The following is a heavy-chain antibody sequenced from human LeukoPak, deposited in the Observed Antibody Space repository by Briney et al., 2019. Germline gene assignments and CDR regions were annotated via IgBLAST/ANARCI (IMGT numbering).Heavy chain of an antibody. CDR3: AKELRYCGGDCSDAGPDAFDI. CDR2: ISGSGGST. D-gene: IGHD2-21*01. V-gene: IGHV3-23*01. CDR1: GFTFSSYA. Sequence: GGSLRLSCAASGFTFSSYAMSWVRQAPGKGLEWVSAISGSGGSTYYADSVKGRFTISRDNSKNTLYLQMNSLRAEDTAVYYCAKELRYCGGDCSDAGPDAFDIWGQGTMVTVSS. J-gene: IGHJ3*02.